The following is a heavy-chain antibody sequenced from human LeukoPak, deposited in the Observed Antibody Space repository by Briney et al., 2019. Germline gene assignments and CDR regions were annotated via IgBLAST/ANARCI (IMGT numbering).Heavy chain of an antibody. Sequence: GGSLRLSCAASGFTFSSYSMNWVRQAPGKGLEWVSYISSSSSTIYYADSVKGRFTISRDNAKNSLYLQMNSLRAEDTAVYYCAREGGSIAAAGGDWFDPWGQGTLVTVSS. D-gene: IGHD6-13*01. CDR3: AREGGSIAAAGGDWFDP. CDR2: ISSSSSTI. J-gene: IGHJ5*02. V-gene: IGHV3-48*01. CDR1: GFTFSSYS.